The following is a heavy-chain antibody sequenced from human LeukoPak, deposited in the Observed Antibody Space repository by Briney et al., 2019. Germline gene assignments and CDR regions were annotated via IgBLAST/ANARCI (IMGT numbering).Heavy chain of an antibody. CDR1: GFTFSGSA. Sequence: QTGGSLRLSCAASGFTFSGSALHWVRQASGKGLEWVGRIRSTANGYATAYAASVKGRFTISRDDSKNTAYLQMDSLKTEDTAVYYCTRQDREYSYGSIPAYYMDVWGKGTTVTVSS. CDR2: IRSTANGYAT. J-gene: IGHJ6*03. D-gene: IGHD5-18*01. CDR3: TRQDREYSYGSIPAYYMDV. V-gene: IGHV3-73*01.